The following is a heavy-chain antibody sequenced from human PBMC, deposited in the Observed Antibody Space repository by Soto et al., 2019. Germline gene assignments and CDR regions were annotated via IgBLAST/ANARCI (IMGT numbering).Heavy chain of an antibody. Sequence: PGGSLRLSCAASGFTFSNAWMNWVRRAPGKGLEWVGRIKSKTDGGTTDYAAPVKGRFTISRDDSKNTLYLQMNSLKTEDTAVYYCTTRGSYRQHYYYGMDVWGQGTTVTVS. J-gene: IGHJ6*02. CDR2: IKSKTDGGTT. V-gene: IGHV3-15*07. CDR3: TTRGSYRQHYYYGMDV. D-gene: IGHD1-26*01. CDR1: GFTFSNAW.